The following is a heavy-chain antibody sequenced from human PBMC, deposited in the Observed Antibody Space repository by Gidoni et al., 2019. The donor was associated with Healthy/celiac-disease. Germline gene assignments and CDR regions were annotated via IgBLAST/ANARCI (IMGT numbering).Heavy chain of an antibody. Sequence: WMGWISAYNGNTNYAQKLQGRVTMTTDTSTSTAYMELRSLRSDDTAVYYCARTERLLWFGGFYYYGMDVWGQGTTVTVS. J-gene: IGHJ6*02. CDR2: ISAYNGNT. CDR3: ARTERLLWFGGFYYYGMDV. V-gene: IGHV1-18*01. D-gene: IGHD3-10*01.